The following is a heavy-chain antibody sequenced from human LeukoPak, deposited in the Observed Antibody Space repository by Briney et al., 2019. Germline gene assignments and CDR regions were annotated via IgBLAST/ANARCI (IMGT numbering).Heavy chain of an antibody. CDR1: GYTFTTYY. V-gene: IGHV1-46*01. Sequence: ASVKLSCKASGYTFTTYYMHSVRQAAGQGLDWMGIINPSVGSTSYAQKFQGRVTMTRDTSTSTVYMELSSRRSEDTAVYYCARDYAAAPFDYWGQGTLVTVSS. CDR2: INPSVGST. D-gene: IGHD3-16*01. CDR3: ARDYAAAPFDY. J-gene: IGHJ4*02.